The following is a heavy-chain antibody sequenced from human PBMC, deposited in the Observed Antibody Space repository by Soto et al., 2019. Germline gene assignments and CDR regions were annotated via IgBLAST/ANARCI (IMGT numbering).Heavy chain of an antibody. D-gene: IGHD2-2*03. J-gene: IGHJ6*02. CDR1: YGSIVNGGYY. Sequence: PSLLKLHSCSVAYGSIVNGGYYWSRIRQHPGKGLEWIGYIYYSGSTYYNPSLKSRVTISVDTPKNQFSLKLSSVTAADTAVYYCARVGDCSSTSCEPYYYYGMDVWGQGTTVTVSS. CDR3: ARVGDCSSTSCEPYYYYGMDV. CDR2: IYYSGST. V-gene: IGHV4-31*03.